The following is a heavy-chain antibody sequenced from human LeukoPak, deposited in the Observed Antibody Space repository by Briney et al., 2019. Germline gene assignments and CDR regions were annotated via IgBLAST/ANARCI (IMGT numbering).Heavy chain of an antibody. J-gene: IGHJ6*02. CDR2: VIPILGTT. Sequence: ASVKVSCKASGGTFTSFAVSWVRQAPGQGLEWMGRVIPILGTTNYAQKFQGRVTITADKSTSTAYMELSSLRSEDTAVYYCARDDYRFGYYYYGMDVWGQGTTVTVSS. CDR3: ARDDYRFGYYYYGMDV. D-gene: IGHD4-4*01. V-gene: IGHV1-69*04. CDR1: GGTFTSFA.